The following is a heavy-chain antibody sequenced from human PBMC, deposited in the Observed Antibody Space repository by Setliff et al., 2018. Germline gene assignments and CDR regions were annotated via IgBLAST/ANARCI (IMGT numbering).Heavy chain of an antibody. V-gene: IGHV3-7*01. D-gene: IGHD6-13*01. CDR1: GFIFSMYK. CDR2: INQDGIEK. CDR3: TTRTAAVRSFDT. J-gene: IGHJ4*02. Sequence: PGGSLRLSCEASGFIFSMYKMSWVRQAPGKGLEWVANINQDGIEKHYVDSVKGRFTISRDNAKNSLYLQLSSLRAEDTAVYYCTTRTAAVRSFDTWGQGTLVTVSS.